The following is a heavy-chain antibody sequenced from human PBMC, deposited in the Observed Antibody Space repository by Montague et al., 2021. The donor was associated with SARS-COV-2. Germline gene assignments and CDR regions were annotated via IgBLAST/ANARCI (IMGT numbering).Heavy chain of an antibody. V-gene: IGHV4-59*01. D-gene: IGHD3-3*01. CDR1: GGSISSYY. Sequence: SETLSLTCTVSGGSISSYYWSWIRQPPGKGLEWIGYIYYSGSTNYNPSLKSRVTISVDTSKNQFSLKLSSVTAADTAVYYCARCITIFGVVGSWFDPRGQGTLVTVSS. J-gene: IGHJ5*02. CDR2: IYYSGST. CDR3: ARCITIFGVVGSWFDP.